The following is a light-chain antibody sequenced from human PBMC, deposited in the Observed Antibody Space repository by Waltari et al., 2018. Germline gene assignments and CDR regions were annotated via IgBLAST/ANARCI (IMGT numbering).Light chain of an antibody. CDR1: QSVSIS. Sequence: EIVMTQSPGTLSVSPGERATLSCSPSQSVSISLAWYQQNPGQAPRPRIYGASTGANGTTGRLSGSGSGTEFTLITSGLKCEDCAVYHWQQYSDWPRTFGQGTKVEI. CDR3: QQYSDWPRT. J-gene: IGKJ1*01. CDR2: GAS. V-gene: IGKV3-15*01.